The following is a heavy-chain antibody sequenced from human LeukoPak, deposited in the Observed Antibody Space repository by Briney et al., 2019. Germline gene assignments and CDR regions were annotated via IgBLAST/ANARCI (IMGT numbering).Heavy chain of an antibody. J-gene: IGHJ5*02. D-gene: IGHD2-2*01. CDR1: GYTFTSYY. V-gene: IGHV1-2*02. CDR3: ARVRYCSSTSCYGNWFDP. Sequence: ASVKVSCKASGYTFTSYYMHWVRQAPGQGLEWMGWINPNSGGTNYAQKFQGRVTMTRDTSISTAYMELSRLRSDDTAVYYCARVRYCSSTSCYGNWFDPWGQGTLVTVSS. CDR2: INPNSGGT.